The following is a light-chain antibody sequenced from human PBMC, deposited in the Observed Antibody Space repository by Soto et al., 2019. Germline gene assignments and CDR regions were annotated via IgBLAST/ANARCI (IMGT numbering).Light chain of an antibody. CDR1: QSVSGTY. CDR3: QQYGGSMT. J-gene: IGKJ5*01. V-gene: IGKV3-20*01. CDR2: GAS. Sequence: DIVLTQSPGTLSLSPGESATLFCRASQSVSGTYLAWYQHKPGQAPRLLIYGASSRATGIPGRFSGSGSGTDFSLTISRLEPEDFEVYYCQQYGGSMTFGQGTRLEIE.